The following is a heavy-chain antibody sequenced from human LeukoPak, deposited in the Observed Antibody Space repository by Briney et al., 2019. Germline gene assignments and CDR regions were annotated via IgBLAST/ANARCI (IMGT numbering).Heavy chain of an antibody. J-gene: IGHJ5*02. Sequence: GGSLRLSCAASGFTFSSYGMHWVRQAPGKGLEWVAVIWYDGSNKYYADSVKGRFTISRDNSKNTLYLQMNSLRAEDTAVYYCAKHIVVVPAAPRDWFDPWGQGTLVTVSS. CDR1: GFTFSSYG. CDR2: IWYDGSNK. D-gene: IGHD2-2*01. CDR3: AKHIVVVPAAPRDWFDP. V-gene: IGHV3-33*06.